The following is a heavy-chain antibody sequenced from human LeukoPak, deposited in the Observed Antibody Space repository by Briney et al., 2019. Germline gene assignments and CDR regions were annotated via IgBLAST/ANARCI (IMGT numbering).Heavy chain of an antibody. V-gene: IGHV3-48*04. Sequence: GGSLRLSCVASGFTFSTYSMNWVRQAPGKGLEWVSYIRSSGDPIYYADSVKGRFTISRDNAKNSLYLQMNSLRAEDTAVYYCGRDDRGIGDPWGQGTLVTVSS. CDR1: GFTFSTYS. CDR3: GRDDRGIGDP. D-gene: IGHD6-13*01. J-gene: IGHJ5*02. CDR2: IRSSGDPI.